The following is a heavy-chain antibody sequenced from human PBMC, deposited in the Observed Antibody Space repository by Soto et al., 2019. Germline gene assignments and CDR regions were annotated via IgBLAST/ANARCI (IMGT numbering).Heavy chain of an antibody. CDR1: CYTNTSYG. CDR3: ARDQVGSWQWLVRRGFDY. J-gene: IGHJ4*02. Sequence: GASVQVSCKASCYTNTSYGIIWVRQAHGQGLEWMGWISAYNGNTNYAQKLQGRVTMTTDTSTSTAYMELRSLRSDDTAVYYCARDQVGSWQWLVRRGFDYWGQGTLVTVSS. CDR2: ISAYNGNT. V-gene: IGHV1-18*01. D-gene: IGHD6-19*01.